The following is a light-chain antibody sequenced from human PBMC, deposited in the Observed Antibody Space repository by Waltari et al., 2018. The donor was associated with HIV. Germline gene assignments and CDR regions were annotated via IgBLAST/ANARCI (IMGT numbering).Light chain of an antibody. CDR2: DVT. CDR3: CSYAGSYDFDVV. V-gene: IGLV2-11*01. Sequence: QSALTQPRSVSGSPGQCVTISCTVISSDVGGYTYVSWYQQHPGKAPKLLIFDVTKRPSGVPDSFSGSKSGDTASLTISGLQSEDEADYYCCSYAGSYDFDVVFGGGTNLTVL. J-gene: IGLJ2*01. CDR1: SSDVGGYTY.